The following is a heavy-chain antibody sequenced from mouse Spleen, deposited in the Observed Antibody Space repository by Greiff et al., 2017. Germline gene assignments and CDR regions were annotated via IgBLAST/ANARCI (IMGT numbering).Heavy chain of an antibody. J-gene: IGHJ1*01. CDR3: TRRGQFITTVVARYWYFDV. CDR2: IYPGNSDT. CDR1: GYTFTSYW. V-gene: IGHV1-5*01. D-gene: IGHD1-1*01. Sequence: VQLQQSGTVLARPGASVKMSCKTSGYTFTSYWMHWVKQRPGQGLEWIGAIYPGNSDTSYNQKFKGKAKLTAVTSASTAYMELSSLTNEDSAVYYCTRRGQFITTVVARYWYFDVWGAGTTVTVSS.